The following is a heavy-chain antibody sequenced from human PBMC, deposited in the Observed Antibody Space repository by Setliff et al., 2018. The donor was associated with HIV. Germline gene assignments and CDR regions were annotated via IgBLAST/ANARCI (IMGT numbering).Heavy chain of an antibody. CDR1: GGSVSDTSYY. CDR2: VYYSGGT. V-gene: IGHV4-39*01. CDR3: ARLGDSGYDFRGYFDY. J-gene: IGHJ4*02. D-gene: IGHD5-12*01. Sequence: KPSETLSLTCTVSGGSVSDTSYYWGWIRQPPGKGLEWLANVYYSGGTYYNPSLNSRVTISVDTSRNQFSLKLTSVTAADTALYFCARLGDSGYDFRGYFDYWGQGKLVRLL.